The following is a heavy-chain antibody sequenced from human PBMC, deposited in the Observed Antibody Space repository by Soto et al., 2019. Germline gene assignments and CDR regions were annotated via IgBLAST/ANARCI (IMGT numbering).Heavy chain of an antibody. V-gene: IGHV1-18*01. J-gene: IGHJ3*02. CDR2: ISTYNSNT. CDR1: GYTFISYS. Sequence: QVQLVQSGAEVKKPGASVKVSCKASGYTFISYSISWVRQAPGQGLEWTGWISTYNSNTNYAQKLQGRVTMTTDTSTSTVYMELRSLRSDDTAIYYCARVSGGNDVFDIWGQGTLVTVSS. CDR3: ARVSGGNDVFDI. D-gene: IGHD1-1*01.